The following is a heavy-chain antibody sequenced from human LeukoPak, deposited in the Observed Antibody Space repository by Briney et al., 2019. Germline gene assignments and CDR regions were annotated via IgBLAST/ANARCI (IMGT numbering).Heavy chain of an antibody. J-gene: IGHJ4*02. D-gene: IGHD1-26*01. CDR2: ISANGRNT. Sequence: GGSLRLSCAASGFTVSSNYMSWVRQAPGKGLEYVSAISANGRNTYYASSVKGRFTISRDNSKNTLYLQMGSLRAEDLAVYYCARVGLGSGFDYWGQGTLVTVSS. CDR3: ARVGLGSGFDY. V-gene: IGHV3-64*01. CDR1: GFTVSSNY.